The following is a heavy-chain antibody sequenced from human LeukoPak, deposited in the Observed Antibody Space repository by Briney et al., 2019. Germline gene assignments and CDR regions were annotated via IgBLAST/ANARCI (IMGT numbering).Heavy chain of an antibody. CDR3: ARHPIPKKYCSGGSCYDNYFDY. V-gene: IGHV5-51*01. Sequence: GESLKISCKGSGYSFTSYWIGWVRQMPGKGLEWMGIIYPGDPDTRYSPSFQGQVTISADKSISTAYLQWSSLKASDTAMYYCARHPIPKKYCSGGSCYDNYFDYWGQGTLVTVSS. CDR2: IYPGDPDT. D-gene: IGHD2-15*01. J-gene: IGHJ4*02. CDR1: GYSFTSYW.